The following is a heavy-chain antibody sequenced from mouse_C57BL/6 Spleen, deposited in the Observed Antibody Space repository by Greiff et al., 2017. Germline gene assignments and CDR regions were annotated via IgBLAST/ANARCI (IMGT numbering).Heavy chain of an antibody. J-gene: IGHJ4*01. Sequence: EVQLVESGPELVKPGASVKISCKASGYSFTDYNMNWVKQSHGQSLEWIGVINPNYGTTRYNQKFKGKATLTVDKSSSTAYMPLISLISEDSAFYYCARPYYGSSYVYYAMDYWGQGTSVTVSS. CDR2: INPNYGTT. CDR3: ARPYYGSSYVYYAMDY. V-gene: IGHV1-39*01. CDR1: GYSFTDYN. D-gene: IGHD1-1*01.